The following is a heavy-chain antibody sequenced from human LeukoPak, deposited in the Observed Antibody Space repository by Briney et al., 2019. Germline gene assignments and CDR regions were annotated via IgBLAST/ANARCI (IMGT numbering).Heavy chain of an antibody. CDR2: ISSSSSTI. CDR1: GFTFSSYS. J-gene: IGHJ4*02. Sequence: GSLRLSCAASGFTFSSYSMNWVRQAPGKGLEWVSYISSSSSTIYYADSVKGRFTISRDNAKNSLYLQVNSLRDEDTAVYYCARQQWLSYYFDYWGQGTLVTVSS. D-gene: IGHD6-19*01. V-gene: IGHV3-48*02. CDR3: ARQQWLSYYFDY.